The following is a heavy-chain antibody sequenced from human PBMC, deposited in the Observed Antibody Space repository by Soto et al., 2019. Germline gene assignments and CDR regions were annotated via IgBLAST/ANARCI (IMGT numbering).Heavy chain of an antibody. CDR3: TPDSGSWADHYYFGMDV. D-gene: IGHD2-15*01. CDR1: GFTFSNAW. CDR2: IKSKTDGGTT. J-gene: IGHJ6*02. V-gene: IGHV3-15*01. Sequence: GSLRLSCAASGFTFSNAWMSWVRQAPGKGLEWVGRIKSKTDGGTTDYAAPVEGRFTISRDDTKNTLYLQMNSVRTADTDVYDCTPDSGSWADHYYFGMDVWGQGTTVTVSS.